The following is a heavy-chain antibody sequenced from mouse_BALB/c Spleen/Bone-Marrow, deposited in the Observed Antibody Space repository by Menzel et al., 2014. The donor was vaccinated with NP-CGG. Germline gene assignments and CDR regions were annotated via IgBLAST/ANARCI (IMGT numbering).Heavy chain of an antibody. Sequence: QVQLQQSGAELVRPGASVKLSCKASGYTFTSYLINWVKQRPGQGLEWIGNIYPSDSYTNYNQKFKDKATLTVDKSSSTAYMQLSSPTSEDSAVYYCTRAGATVPFDYWGQGTTLTVSS. V-gene: IGHV1-69*02. D-gene: IGHD1-1*01. CDR1: GYTFTSYL. CDR2: IYPSDSYT. J-gene: IGHJ2*01. CDR3: TRAGATVPFDY.